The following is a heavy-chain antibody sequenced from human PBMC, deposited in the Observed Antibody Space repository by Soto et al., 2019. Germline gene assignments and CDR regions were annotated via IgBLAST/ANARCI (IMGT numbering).Heavy chain of an antibody. D-gene: IGHD2-2*01. CDR3: ARSQGSSTSLEIYYYYYYGMDV. CDR2: IIPIPGTA. Sequence: QVQLVQSGAEVKKPGSSVKVSCKASGGTFSSYAISWVRQAAGQGREWMGGIIPIPGTANYAQKFQGRVTITADESTSTAYMELSSLRSEDTAVYYCARSQGSSTSLEIYYYYYYGMDVWGQGTTVTVSS. CDR1: GGTFSSYA. J-gene: IGHJ6*02. V-gene: IGHV1-69*01.